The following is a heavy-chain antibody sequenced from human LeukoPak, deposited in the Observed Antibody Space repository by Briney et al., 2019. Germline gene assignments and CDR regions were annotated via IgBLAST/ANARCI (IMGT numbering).Heavy chain of an antibody. Sequence: SGGSLTLLCTASRFTFNRYGLNCVRHAPGKALEWLSVISGSGGSTYYADSVKGRFTISRDNAKNSLYLQMNSLRAEDTAVYYCAELGITMIGGVWGKGTTVTISS. CDR2: ISGSGGST. D-gene: IGHD3-10*02. V-gene: IGHV3-23*01. CDR3: AELGITMIGGV. J-gene: IGHJ6*04. CDR1: RFTFNRYG.